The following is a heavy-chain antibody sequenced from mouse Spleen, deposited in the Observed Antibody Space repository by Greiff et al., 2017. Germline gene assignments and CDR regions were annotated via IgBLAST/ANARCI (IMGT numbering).Heavy chain of an antibody. D-gene: IGHD2-3*01. CDR1: GYTFTDYN. Sequence: EVQLQQSGPELVKPGASVKMSCKASGYTFTDYNMHWVKQSPGKSLEWIGYINPNNGGTSYNQKFKGKATLTVNKSSSTAYMELRSLTSEDSAVYYCARLDGGYYDRYVDVWGAGTTVTVSA. V-gene: IGHV1-22*01. CDR3: ARLDGGYYDRYVDV. CDR2: INPNNGGT. J-gene: IGHJ1*01.